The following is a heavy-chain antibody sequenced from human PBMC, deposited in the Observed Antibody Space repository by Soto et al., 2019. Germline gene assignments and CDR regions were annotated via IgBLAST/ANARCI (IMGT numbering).Heavy chain of an antibody. CDR3: ARAVAGRRDNWFDP. J-gene: IGHJ5*02. CDR2: ISAYNGNT. Sequence: GASVRVSCKASGYTFTSYGISWVRQAPGQGLEWMGWISAYNGNTNYAQKLQGRVTMTTDTSTSTAYMELRSLRSDDTAVYYCARAVAGRRDNWFDPWGQGTLVTVSS. V-gene: IGHV1-18*04. CDR1: GYTFTSYG. D-gene: IGHD6-19*01.